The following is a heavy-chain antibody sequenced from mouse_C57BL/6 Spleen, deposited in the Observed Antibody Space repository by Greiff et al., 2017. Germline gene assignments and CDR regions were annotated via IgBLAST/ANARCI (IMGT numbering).Heavy chain of an antibody. CDR1: GYSITSGYY. CDR2: ISYDGSN. Sequence: VQLQQSGPGLVKPSQSLSLTCSVTGYSITSGYYWNWIRQFPGNKLEWMGYISYDGSNNYNPSLKNRISITRDTSKNQFFLKLNSVTTEDTATYYCARNYGWYFDVWGTGTTVTVSS. V-gene: IGHV3-6*01. D-gene: IGHD1-1*02. J-gene: IGHJ1*03. CDR3: ARNYGWYFDV.